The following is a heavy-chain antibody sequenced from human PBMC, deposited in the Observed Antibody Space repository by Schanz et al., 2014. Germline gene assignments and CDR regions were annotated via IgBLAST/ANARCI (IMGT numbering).Heavy chain of an antibody. D-gene: IGHD5-18*01. V-gene: IGHV1-18*01. CDR2: ITAYNGDT. CDR3: TRGGYSYALSAFDI. J-gene: IGHJ3*02. CDR1: GYTFTSHG. Sequence: QVQPVQSGAEVKKPGASVKVSCKASGYTFTSHGISWVRQAPGQGLEWMGWITAYNGDTNYALKLQGRVTMTTDTSTGTAYMELRSLRSDDTALYYCTRGGYSYALSAFDIWGQGTMVTVSS.